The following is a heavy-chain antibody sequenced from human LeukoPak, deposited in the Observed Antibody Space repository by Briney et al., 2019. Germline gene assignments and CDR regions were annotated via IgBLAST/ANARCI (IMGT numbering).Heavy chain of an antibody. J-gene: IGHJ3*02. CDR1: GGSISSSNW. Sequence: PSGTLSLTCAVSGGSISSSNWWSWVRQPPGKGLEWIGEIYHSGSTNYNPSLKSRVTISVDKSKNQFSLKLSSVTAADTAVYYCARTETDSSGYYGDAFDIWGQGTMVTVSS. CDR3: ARTETDSSGYYGDAFDI. CDR2: IYHSGST. D-gene: IGHD3-22*01. V-gene: IGHV4-4*02.